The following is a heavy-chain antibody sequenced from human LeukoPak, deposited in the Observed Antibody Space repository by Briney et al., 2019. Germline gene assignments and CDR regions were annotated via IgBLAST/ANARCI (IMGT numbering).Heavy chain of an antibody. J-gene: IGHJ3*02. CDR1: GFTFSSYG. CDR3: AGAYDSSGYYLYPFDI. CDR2: ISNDGSKK. Sequence: GGSLRLSCAASGFTFSSYGMHWVRQAPGKGLVWVAVISNDGSKKYYADSVKGRFTISRDNSKNTLYLQMNSLRAEDTAVYYCAGAYDSSGYYLYPFDIWGQGTVVTVSS. V-gene: IGHV3-30*03. D-gene: IGHD3-22*01.